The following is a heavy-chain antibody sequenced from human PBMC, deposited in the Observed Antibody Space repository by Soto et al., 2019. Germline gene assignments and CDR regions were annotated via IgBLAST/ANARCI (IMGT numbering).Heavy chain of an antibody. CDR3: ESGDSSSSTSWLDS. CDR1: GYTFFDYY. D-gene: IGHD6-6*01. J-gene: IGHJ5*01. Sequence: QVHLVQSGAEVKKPGASVLVSCKASGYTFFDYYMHWVRQAPGHGLEWMGLINPSGGSTTYALKFQGRVSMTRDTSTSTVYMEISSLTSEDTAVYYCESGDSSSSTSWLDSWGQGTLVSVFS. V-gene: IGHV1-46*01. CDR2: INPSGGST.